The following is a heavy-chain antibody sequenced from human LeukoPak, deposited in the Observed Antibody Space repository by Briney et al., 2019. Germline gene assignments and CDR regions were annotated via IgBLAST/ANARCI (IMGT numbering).Heavy chain of an antibody. D-gene: IGHD6-13*01. CDR3: ARDSAAGFY. CDR2: IYYNGST. J-gene: IGHJ4*02. V-gene: IGHV4-59*12. Sequence: SETLSLTCTVSGGSISNDYWSWIRQPPGKGLEWIANIYYNGSTNYNPSLKSRVTRSVDTSKSQFSLKLNSVTAADTAVYYCARDSAAGFYWGQGTLVTVSS. CDR1: GGSISNDY.